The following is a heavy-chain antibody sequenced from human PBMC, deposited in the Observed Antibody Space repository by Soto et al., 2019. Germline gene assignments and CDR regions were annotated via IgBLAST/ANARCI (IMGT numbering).Heavy chain of an antibody. V-gene: IGHV1-69*01. Sequence: QVQLVQSGAEVKKPGSSVKVSCKASEGTFSSYAISWVRKAPGQGLEWMGGIIPIFGTANYAQKFQGRVTITADESTSTAYMELSSLRSEDTAVYYCARVLTDGYNQGDYWGQGTLVTVSS. J-gene: IGHJ4*02. D-gene: IGHD5-12*01. CDR3: ARVLTDGYNQGDY. CDR2: IIPIFGTA. CDR1: EGTFSSYA.